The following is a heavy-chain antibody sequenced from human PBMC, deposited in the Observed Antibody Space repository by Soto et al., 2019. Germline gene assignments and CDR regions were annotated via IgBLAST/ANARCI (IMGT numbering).Heavy chain of an antibody. CDR1: GGTFNSYA. V-gene: IGHV1-69*06. Sequence: QVLLVQSGAEVKKPGSSVKVSCKASGGTFNSYAISWVRQAPGQGLEWMGGIIPIFGTPQYAQRSQGRVTISADMSTDTVYLELRSDDTAVYYCARRDYTDLNFYALDVWGRGTPVIVSS. D-gene: IGHD4-17*01. CDR3: ARRDYTDLNFYALDV. J-gene: IGHJ6*02. CDR2: IIPIFGTP.